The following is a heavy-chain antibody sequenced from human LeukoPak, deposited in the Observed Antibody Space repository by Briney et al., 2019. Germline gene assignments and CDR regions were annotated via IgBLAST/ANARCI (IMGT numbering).Heavy chain of an antibody. CDR1: GFTFSSYG. J-gene: IGHJ4*02. CDR2: ISYDGTNK. Sequence: GGSLRLSCAASGFTFSSYGMHWVRQAPGKGLEWVAVISYDGTNKYYSDSVKGRFTISRDNSKNTLYLQMNSLRAEDTAVYYCARVDPFLDYGLDYWGQGTLVTVSS. V-gene: IGHV3-30*03. D-gene: IGHD4-17*01. CDR3: ARVDPFLDYGLDY.